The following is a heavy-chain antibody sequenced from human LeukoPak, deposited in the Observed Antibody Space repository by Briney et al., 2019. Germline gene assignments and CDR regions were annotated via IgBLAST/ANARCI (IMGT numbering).Heavy chain of an antibody. CDR2: ISYDGKNK. Sequence: GGSLRLSCAASGFTFSRNAMAWVRQAPGKGLEWVAIISYDGKNKYYADSVKGRFTVSRDNSKNTLYLQMNSLRAEDTAVYYCARGDSTSPGDYWGQGTLVTVSS. CDR3: ARGDSTSPGDY. D-gene: IGHD2/OR15-2a*01. CDR1: GFTFSRNA. V-gene: IGHV3-30*04. J-gene: IGHJ4*02.